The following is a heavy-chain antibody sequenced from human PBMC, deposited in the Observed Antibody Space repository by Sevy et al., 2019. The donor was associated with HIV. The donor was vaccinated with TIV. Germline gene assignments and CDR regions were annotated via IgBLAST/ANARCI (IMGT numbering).Heavy chain of an antibody. J-gene: IGHJ6*04. Sequence: GGSLRLSCAASGFSVSRNSMTWVRQAPGKGLEWVSVIYGDSSTYYADPVKGRFTISRDNSKHTVYLQMYSLRAEDTAVYYCARFDSNTSPYYYSRYDMDVWGEGTTVTVSS. CDR1: GFSVSRNS. D-gene: IGHD3-22*01. V-gene: IGHV3-53*01. CDR2: IYGDSST. CDR3: ARFDSNTSPYYYSRYDMDV.